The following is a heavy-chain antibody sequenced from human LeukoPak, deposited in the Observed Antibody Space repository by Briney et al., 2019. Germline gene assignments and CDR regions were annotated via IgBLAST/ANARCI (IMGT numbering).Heavy chain of an antibody. V-gene: IGHV3-33*01. D-gene: IGHD3-10*01. CDR2: IWYDGSNK. CDR1: GFTFSSYG. J-gene: IGHJ4*02. CDR3: ASGGKFGESSFDY. Sequence: GGSLILSCAASGFTFSSYGMHWVRQAPGKGLEWVAVIWYDGSNKYYADSVKGRFTISRDNSKNPLYLQMNSLRAEDTAVYYCASGGKFGESSFDYWGQGTLVTVSS.